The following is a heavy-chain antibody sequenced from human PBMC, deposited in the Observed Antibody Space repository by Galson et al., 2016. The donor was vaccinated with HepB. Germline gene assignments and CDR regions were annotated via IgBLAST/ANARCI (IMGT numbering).Heavy chain of an antibody. D-gene: IGHD3-22*01. J-gene: IGHJ3*01. CDR1: GYSFTDYW. CDR3: ARLRRQQLHGPTCYYGLDV. CDR2: IDPSDSFT. V-gene: IGHV5-10-1*01. Sequence: QSGAEVKMPGNSLRISCKASGYSFTDYWVTWVRQLPGKGLEWMGRIDPSDSFTTYSPSMRGHVTFSVDKSINTAFLQWNRLQASDAALYFCARLRRQQLHGPTCYYGLDVWGQGTMVTVSS.